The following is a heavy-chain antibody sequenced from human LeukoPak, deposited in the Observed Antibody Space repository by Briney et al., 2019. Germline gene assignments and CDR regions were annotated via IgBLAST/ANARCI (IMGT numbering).Heavy chain of an antibody. J-gene: IGHJ4*02. CDR2: IYPGHSDT. CDR1: GYIWTNNW. CDR3: ARATYSSGWYVDFDY. Sequence: GESLKISCKVSGYIWTNNWVGWVRQVPGKGLEWMGLIYPGHSDTKYSPSFQGQVTFSVDKSINTAYLHWSSLKASDTAMYYCARATYSSGWYVDFDYWGQGTLVTVSS. V-gene: IGHV5-51*01. D-gene: IGHD6-19*01.